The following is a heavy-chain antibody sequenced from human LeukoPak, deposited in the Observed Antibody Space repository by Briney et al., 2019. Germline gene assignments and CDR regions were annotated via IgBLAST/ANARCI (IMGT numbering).Heavy chain of an antibody. CDR3: AGAPSYYYAGRGADY. Sequence: PSETLSLTCAVYGGSFSGYYWSWIRQPPGKGLEWIGEINHSGSTNYNPSLKSRVTISVDTSKNQFSLKLSSVTAADTAVYYCAGAPSYYYAGRGADYWGQGTLVTVSS. V-gene: IGHV4-34*01. D-gene: IGHD3-10*01. CDR2: INHSGST. CDR1: GGSFSGYY. J-gene: IGHJ4*02.